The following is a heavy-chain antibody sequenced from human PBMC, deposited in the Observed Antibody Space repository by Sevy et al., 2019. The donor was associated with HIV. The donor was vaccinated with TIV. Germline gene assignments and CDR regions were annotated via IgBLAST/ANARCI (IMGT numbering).Heavy chain of an antibody. CDR2: ISGRGGST. D-gene: IGHD2-15*01. V-gene: IGHV3-23*01. J-gene: IGHJ6*02. CDR1: GFTFSSYA. Sequence: GGSLRLSCAASGFTFSSYAMNWVRQAPGKGLEWVSAISGRGGSTYYADSVEGRFTMSRDISRNTLYLQMNSLRAEDTAVYYCAKAPPGHCSSSSCPRAYYYYGMDVWGQGPTVTVSS. CDR3: AKAPPGHCSSSSCPRAYYYYGMDV.